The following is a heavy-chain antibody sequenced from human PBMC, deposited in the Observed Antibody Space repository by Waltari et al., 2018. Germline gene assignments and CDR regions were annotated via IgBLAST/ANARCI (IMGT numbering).Heavy chain of an antibody. D-gene: IGHD3-10*01. Sequence: QVQLQESGPGLVKPSQTLSLTCTVSGGSISSGSYYWRWLRQPAGKGLEWIGYIYTSGSTNYNPSLKSRVTISVDTSKNQFSLKLSSVTAADTAVYYCARDAYGSGSNYYGMDVWGQGTTVTVSS. J-gene: IGHJ6*02. CDR2: IYTSGST. CDR1: GGSISSGSYY. CDR3: ARDAYGSGSNYYGMDV. V-gene: IGHV4-61*09.